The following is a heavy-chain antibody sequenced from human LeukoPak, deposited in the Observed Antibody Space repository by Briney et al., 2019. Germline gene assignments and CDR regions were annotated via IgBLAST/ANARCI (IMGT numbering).Heavy chain of an antibody. CDR1: GWSFSGYY. CDR3: ARGRVGIVVVPAAKGKLRWFDP. Sequence: RSETLSLPCAVYGWSFSGYYWSWIRQPPGKVLEWIGEINHSGSTNYNPSLKSRVTISVDTSKNQFSLKLSSVTAADTAVYYCARGRVGIVVVPAAKGKLRWFDPWGQGTLVTVSS. V-gene: IGHV4-34*01. CDR2: INHSGST. D-gene: IGHD2-2*01. J-gene: IGHJ5*02.